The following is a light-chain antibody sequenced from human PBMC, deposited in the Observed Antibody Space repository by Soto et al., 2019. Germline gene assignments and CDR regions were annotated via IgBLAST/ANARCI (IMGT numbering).Light chain of an antibody. CDR3: QHYNSYSEA. CDR2: DAS. V-gene: IGKV1-33*01. Sequence: DIQMTQSPSSLSASVGDRVTITCQASQDISNYLNWYQQKPGKAPKLLIYDASNLETGVPSRFSGSGSGTELTLTISSLQPDDFATYYCQHYNSYSEAFGQGTKVDI. J-gene: IGKJ1*01. CDR1: QDISNY.